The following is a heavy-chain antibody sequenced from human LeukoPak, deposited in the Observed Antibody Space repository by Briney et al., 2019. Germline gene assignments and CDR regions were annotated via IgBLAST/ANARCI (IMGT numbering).Heavy chain of an antibody. CDR2: LSYSGNT. CDR3: AKNYNDDTDIMVDDAFDI. Sequence: SETLSLTCTVSGGSISSGGNYWGWIRQPPGKGLEWIGSLSYSGNTYYNPSLKSRVTISVDTSKNQFSLRLKSVTAADTAVFYCAKNYNDDTDIMVDDAFDIWGQGTMVTVSS. V-gene: IGHV4-39*07. CDR1: GGSISSGGNY. D-gene: IGHD3-22*01. J-gene: IGHJ3*02.